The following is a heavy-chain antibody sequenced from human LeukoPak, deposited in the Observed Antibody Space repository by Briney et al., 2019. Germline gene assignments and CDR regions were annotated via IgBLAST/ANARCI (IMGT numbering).Heavy chain of an antibody. Sequence: SGTLSLTCDASGDSISSSNWWSWVRRPPGKGLEWIGEIFHSGSSNYNPSLKSRVTVSVDKSKNQFSLRLTSVTAADTAEYYCAKMGAEYGYYLGYWGQGILVTVSS. D-gene: IGHD4-17*01. J-gene: IGHJ4*02. V-gene: IGHV4-4*02. CDR2: IFHSGSS. CDR3: AKMGAEYGYYLGY. CDR1: GDSISSSNW.